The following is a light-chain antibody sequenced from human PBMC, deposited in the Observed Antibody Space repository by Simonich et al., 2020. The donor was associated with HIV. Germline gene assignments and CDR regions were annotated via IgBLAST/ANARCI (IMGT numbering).Light chain of an antibody. Sequence: DIVMTQSPDSLAVSLGERATIHCKSRQGVLYSSNNKNYLAWYQQKPRQPPKLLIYWASTREFGVPDRFSGSGSGTEFTLTISSLQAEDVAVYYCQQYYSTPPTFGQGTKVEIK. V-gene: IGKV4-1*01. CDR1: QGVLYSSNNKNY. CDR2: WAS. J-gene: IGKJ1*01. CDR3: QQYYSTPPT.